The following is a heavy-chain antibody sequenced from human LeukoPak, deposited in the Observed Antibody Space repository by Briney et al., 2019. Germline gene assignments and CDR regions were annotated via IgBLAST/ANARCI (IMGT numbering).Heavy chain of an antibody. CDR1: GGSISSSSYY. V-gene: IGHV4-39*01. D-gene: IGHD3-22*01. CDR2: IYYSGST. J-gene: IGHJ4*02. CDR3: ASPPYYYDSSGSFDY. Sequence: SETLSLTCTVSGGSISSSSYYWGWIRQPPGKGLEWIGSIYYSGSTYRNPSLKSRVTISVDTSKNQFSLKLSSVTAADTAVYYCASPPYYYDSSGSFDYWGQGTLVTVSS.